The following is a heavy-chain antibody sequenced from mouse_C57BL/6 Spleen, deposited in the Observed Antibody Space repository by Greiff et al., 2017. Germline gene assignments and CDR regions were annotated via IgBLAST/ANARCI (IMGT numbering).Heavy chain of an antibody. CDR2: IDPSDSYT. D-gene: IGHD3-2*02. CDR3: GPDSSGYPFAY. CDR1: GYTFTSYW. V-gene: IGHV1-59*01. Sequence: QVQLQQSGAELVRPGTSVKLSCKASGYTFTSYWMHWVKQRPGQGLEWIGVIDPSDSYTNYNQKFKGKATLTVDTSSSTAYMQLSSLTSEDSAVYYCGPDSSGYPFAYWGQGTLVTVSA. J-gene: IGHJ3*01.